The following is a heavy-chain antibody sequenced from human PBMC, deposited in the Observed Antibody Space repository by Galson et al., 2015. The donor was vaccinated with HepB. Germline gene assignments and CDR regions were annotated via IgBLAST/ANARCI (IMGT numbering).Heavy chain of an antibody. D-gene: IGHD6-13*01. CDR1: GYTFTSYA. Sequence: SVKVSCKASGYTFTSYAMNWVRQAPGQGLEWMGWINTNTGNPTYAQGFTGRFVFSLDTSVSTAYLQISSLKAEDTAVYYCAREPPQAAAERGDYWGQGTLVTVSS. V-gene: IGHV7-4-1*02. J-gene: IGHJ4*02. CDR3: AREPPQAAAERGDY. CDR2: INTNTGNP.